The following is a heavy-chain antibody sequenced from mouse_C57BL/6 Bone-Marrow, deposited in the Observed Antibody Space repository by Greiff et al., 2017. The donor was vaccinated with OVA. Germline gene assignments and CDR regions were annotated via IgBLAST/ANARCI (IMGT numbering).Heavy chain of an antibody. D-gene: IGHD1-1*01. V-gene: IGHV1-81*01. J-gene: IGHJ2*01. Sequence: QVQLQQSGAELARPGASVKLSCKASGYTFTSYGISWVKQRTGQGLEWIGEIYPRSGNPYYNEKFKGKATLTADTSSSTAYMELRSLTSEDSAVYFCARLGTTVVPSDYWGQGTTLTVSS. CDR2: IYPRSGNP. CDR1: GYTFTSYG. CDR3: ARLGTTVVPSDY.